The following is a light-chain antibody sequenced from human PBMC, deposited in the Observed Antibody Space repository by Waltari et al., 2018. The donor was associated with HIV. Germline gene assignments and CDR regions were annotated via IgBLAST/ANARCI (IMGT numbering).Light chain of an antibody. J-gene: IGLJ3*02. Sequence: SYVLTQPPSVSVAPGQTARITCGGNNIGSNTAHWYQQSPGQAPVLVVHADSDRPSGIPERFSGSNSGNTATLTISRVEAGDEADYYCQVWDSRSDHPVLGGGTRLTVL. V-gene: IGLV3-21*02. CDR3: QVWDSRSDHPV. CDR1: NIGSNT. CDR2: ADS.